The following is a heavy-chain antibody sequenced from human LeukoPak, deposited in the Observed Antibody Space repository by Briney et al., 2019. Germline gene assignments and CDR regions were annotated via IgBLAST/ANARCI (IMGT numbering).Heavy chain of an antibody. CDR3: ARALYGERSWFDP. J-gene: IGHJ5*02. V-gene: IGHV4-34*01. D-gene: IGHD4-17*01. CDR2: INHSGST. Sequence: SETLSLTCAVYGGSFSGYYWSWIRQPPGKGLEWIGEINHSGSTNYNPSLKSRVTISVDTSKNQFSLKLSSVTAADTAVYYCARALYGERSWFDPWGQGTLVTVSS. CDR1: GGSFSGYY.